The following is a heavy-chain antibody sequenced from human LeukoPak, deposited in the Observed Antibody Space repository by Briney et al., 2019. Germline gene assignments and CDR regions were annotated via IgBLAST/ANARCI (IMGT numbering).Heavy chain of an antibody. CDR3: ARGQDAFDI. J-gene: IGHJ3*02. CDR2: ISSSSTYI. V-gene: IGHV3-21*01. CDR1: EFTFSSYN. Sequence: AGGSLKLSCAGSEFTFSSYNMNWVRQAPGKGLEWVSSISSSSTYIYYADSVKGRFTISRDNAKNSLYLQMNSLRAEDTAVYYCARGQDAFDIWGQGTMVTVSS.